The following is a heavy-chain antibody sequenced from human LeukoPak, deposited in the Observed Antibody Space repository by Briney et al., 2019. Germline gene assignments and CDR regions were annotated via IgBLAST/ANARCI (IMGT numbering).Heavy chain of an antibody. D-gene: IGHD3-16*02. CDR1: GGSISNYY. CDR2: INYGGTT. CDR3: ARQIRYDYVWGSYRIDYFDH. Sequence: SETLSLTCTVSGGSISNYYWNWIRQPPGTGLEWIGSINYGGTTHYNPSLKSRVTISIDTSKNQFSLKLRSVTAADTAVYHCARQIRYDYVWGSYRIDYFDHWGQGTLVTVSS. J-gene: IGHJ4*02. V-gene: IGHV4-39*01.